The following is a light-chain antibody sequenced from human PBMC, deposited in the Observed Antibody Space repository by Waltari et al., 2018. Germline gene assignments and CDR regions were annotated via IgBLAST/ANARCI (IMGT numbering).Light chain of an antibody. J-gene: IGLJ2*01. CDR3: SSYTSSSLRV. CDR2: DVS. V-gene: IGLV2-14*01. Sequence: QSALTQPASVSGSPGQSIPISCTGTSSDVGGYNYVSWYQQHPGKAPKLMIYDVSKRPSGVSNRFSGSKSGNTASLTISGLQAEDEADYYCSSYTSSSLRVFGGGTKLTVL. CDR1: SSDVGGYNY.